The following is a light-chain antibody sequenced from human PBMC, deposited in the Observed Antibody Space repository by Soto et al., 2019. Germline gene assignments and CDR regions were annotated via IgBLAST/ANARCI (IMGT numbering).Light chain of an antibody. J-gene: IGLJ1*01. CDR2: EVN. CDR1: SSDVGAYNY. V-gene: IGLV2-8*01. CDR3: SSSAGTNNLYV. Sequence: QSALTQPPSASGSPGQSVTISCTGTSSDVGAYNYVSWYQQHPGKVPKLMIYEVNKRPSGVPDRFSGSKSGNTASLTVSGLQAEDEADYYCSSSAGTNNLYVFGTGTKVTVL.